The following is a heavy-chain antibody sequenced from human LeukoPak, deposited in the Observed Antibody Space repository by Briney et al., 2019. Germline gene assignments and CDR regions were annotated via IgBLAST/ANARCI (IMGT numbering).Heavy chain of an antibody. CDR3: SEGYFEPFDH. D-gene: IGHD2/OR15-2a*01. J-gene: IGHJ5*02. CDR1: GASVSTSH. Sequence: PSQTLSLTCLVSGASVSTSHWNWIRQLPGKGLEWIGCLSYTGKTDYNPSLTSRVTISLGTSKNQVSLKLRSVTAADTAVYYCSEGYFEPFDHWGQGTLVVVSS. V-gene: IGHV4-59*02. CDR2: LSYTGKT.